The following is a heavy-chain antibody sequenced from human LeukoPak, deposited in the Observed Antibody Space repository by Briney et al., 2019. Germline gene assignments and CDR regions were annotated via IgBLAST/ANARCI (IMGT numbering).Heavy chain of an antibody. D-gene: IGHD5-12*01. CDR2: ISWNSGSI. V-gene: IGHV3-9*01. Sequence: PGGSLRLSCAASGFTFSSYAMSWVRQAPGKGLEWVSGISWNSGSIGYADSVKGRFTISRDNAKNSLYLQMNSLRAEDTALYYCAKDTAGYYGGGYDSGAAFDIWGQGTMVTVSS. J-gene: IGHJ3*02. CDR3: AKDTAGYYGGGYDSGAAFDI. CDR1: GFTFSSYA.